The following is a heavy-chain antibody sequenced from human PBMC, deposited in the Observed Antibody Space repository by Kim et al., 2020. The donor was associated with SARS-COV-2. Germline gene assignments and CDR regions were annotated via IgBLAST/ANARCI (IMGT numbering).Heavy chain of an antibody. CDR1: GYRFTNYY. CDR3: AREADNGHDTWITYKWLAP. CDR2: INPHVGDT. J-gene: IGHJ5*02. V-gene: IGHV1-2*06. Sequence: ASVKVSCKTSGYRFTNYYIHWVRQAPGQGLEWMGRINPHVGDTIYAQKFQGRVTLTRDLAIYTAYMELESLTSEDTAMYFCAREADNGHDTWITYKWLAPWGQGSLVIVSS. D-gene: IGHD6-19*01.